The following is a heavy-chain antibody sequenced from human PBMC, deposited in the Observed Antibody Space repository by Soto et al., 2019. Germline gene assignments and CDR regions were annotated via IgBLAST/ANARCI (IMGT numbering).Heavy chain of an antibody. V-gene: IGHV3-33*01. J-gene: IGHJ4*02. CDR1: GFSFSTYG. Sequence: GGSLRLSCAASGFSFSTYGMHWVRQAPGKGLECVAVIWFDGSNKQYADSVKGRFTISRDNSKNTLYLQMNSLIVEDTAVYYCARDTPDSGGYYYFDYWGQGTLVTVSS. CDR2: IWFDGSNK. CDR3: ARDTPDSGGYYYFDY. D-gene: IGHD3-22*01.